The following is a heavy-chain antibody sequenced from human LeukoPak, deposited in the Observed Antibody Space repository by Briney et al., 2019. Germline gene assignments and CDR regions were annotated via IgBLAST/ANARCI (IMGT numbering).Heavy chain of an antibody. Sequence: GGSLRLSCTASGLTVSTYYMTWVRQAPGKGLECVSVIYSGGSTYYADSVKGRFTVSRDNSKNTLYLQMNSLRAEDTAMYYCARGLGYCTSTTCLLPFDYWGQGTLVTVSS. CDR2: IYSGGST. CDR1: GLTVSTYY. CDR3: ARGLGYCTSTTCLLPFDY. V-gene: IGHV3-53*01. J-gene: IGHJ4*02. D-gene: IGHD2-2*01.